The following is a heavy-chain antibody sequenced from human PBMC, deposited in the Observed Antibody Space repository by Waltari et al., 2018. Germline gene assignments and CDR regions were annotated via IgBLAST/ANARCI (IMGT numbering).Heavy chain of an antibody. D-gene: IGHD2-8*02. CDR1: GGSFSGYY. CDR2: INHSGST. CDR3: ARYWVEDDAFDI. V-gene: IGHV4-34*01. J-gene: IGHJ3*02. Sequence: QVQLQQWGAGLLKPSETLSLTCAVYGGSFSGYYWRWIRQPPGKGLEWIGEINHSGSTKYNPSHKRRVTISVDTSKNQCSLKRSSVTAADTAVYYCARYWVEDDAFDIWGQGTMVTVSS.